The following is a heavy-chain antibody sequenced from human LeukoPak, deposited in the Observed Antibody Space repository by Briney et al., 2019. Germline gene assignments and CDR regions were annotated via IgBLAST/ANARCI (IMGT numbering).Heavy chain of an antibody. CDR2: IYYSGST. Sequence: SETLSLTCAVYGGSFSGYYWSWIRQPPGKGLEWIGYIYYSGSTNYNPSLKSRVTISVDTSKNQFSLKLSSVTAADTAVYYCARSYGSGSYYGPHFDYWGQGTLVTVSS. CDR3: ARSYGSGSYYGPHFDY. CDR1: GGSFSGYY. D-gene: IGHD3-10*01. J-gene: IGHJ4*02. V-gene: IGHV4-59*01.